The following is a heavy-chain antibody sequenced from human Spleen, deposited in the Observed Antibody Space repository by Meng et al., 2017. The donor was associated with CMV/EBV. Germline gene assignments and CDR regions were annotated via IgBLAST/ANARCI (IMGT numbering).Heavy chain of an antibody. Sequence: YGMTFSDYWMSWVRQAPGKGLEWVANIGQDGTEKNYVDSVKGRFTISRDNAKNSLYLQMNSLRVEDTAVYYCATGFWGVWGQGTTVTVSS. CDR2: IGQDGTEK. V-gene: IGHV3-7*01. CDR1: GMTFSDYW. D-gene: IGHD3-16*01. J-gene: IGHJ6*02. CDR3: ATGFWGV.